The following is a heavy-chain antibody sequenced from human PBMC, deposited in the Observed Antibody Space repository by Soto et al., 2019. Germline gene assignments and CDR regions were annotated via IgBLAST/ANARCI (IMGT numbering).Heavy chain of an antibody. J-gene: IGHJ4*02. CDR1: GFTFRSYW. D-gene: IGHD4-17*01. CDR2: IKQQGSEQ. V-gene: IGHV3-7*01. Sequence: GGSLRLSCTASGFTFRSYWMTWVRQAPGKGLEWVANIKQQGSEQHYVDSVKGRFTISRDDAKKSLFLQMNSLRVEDTAVYYCARGDFGTTLYWGQGTLVTVSS. CDR3: ARGDFGTTLY.